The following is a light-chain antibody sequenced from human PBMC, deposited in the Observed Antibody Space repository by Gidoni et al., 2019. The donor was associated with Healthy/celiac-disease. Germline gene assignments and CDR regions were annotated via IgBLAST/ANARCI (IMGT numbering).Light chain of an antibody. CDR1: SSDVGGYND. CDR3: CSYAGSYTYV. Sequence: QSALTQPRSVSGSPGQSVTISCTGTSSDVGGYNDVSWYQQHPGKAPNRMIYDVSKRPSGVPDRFSGSKSGNTASLTISGLQAEDEADYYCCSYAGSYTYVFGTGTKVTVL. V-gene: IGLV2-11*01. CDR2: DVS. J-gene: IGLJ1*01.